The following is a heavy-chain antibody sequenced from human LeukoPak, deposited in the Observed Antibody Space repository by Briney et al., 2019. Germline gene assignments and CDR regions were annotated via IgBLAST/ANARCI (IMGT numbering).Heavy chain of an antibody. CDR1: GYNFASYW. Sequence: GESLKISCKGSGYNFASYWIGWVRQMPGKGLEWMGIIYPGDSATRYSPSFQGQVTLSADKSISTAYLQWSSLKASDTAMYYCARQGYYESSGSYDYWGQGTLVTVSS. D-gene: IGHD3-22*01. CDR3: ARQGYYESSGSYDY. CDR2: IYPGDSAT. J-gene: IGHJ4*02. V-gene: IGHV5-51*01.